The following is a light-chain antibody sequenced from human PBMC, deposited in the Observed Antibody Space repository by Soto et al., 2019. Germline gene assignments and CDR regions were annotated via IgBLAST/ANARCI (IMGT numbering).Light chain of an antibody. CDR2: EGS. CDR3: CSYASSSTYV. CDR1: SSDVGNYNL. Sequence: QSALTQPASVSGSPGQSITISCTGTSSDVGNYNLVSWYQHDPGKAPKPLIYEGSKRPSGVSDRFSGSKSGNTASLTISGLQAEDEADYYCCSYASSSTYVFGTGTKVTVL. V-gene: IGLV2-23*01. J-gene: IGLJ1*01.